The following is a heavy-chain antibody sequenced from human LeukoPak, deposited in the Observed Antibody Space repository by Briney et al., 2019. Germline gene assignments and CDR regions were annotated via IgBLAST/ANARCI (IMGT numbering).Heavy chain of an antibody. Sequence: PSETLSLTCTVSGGSISSGDYYWSWIRQPPGKGLEWIGDIYYSGSTYYNPSLKSRVTKSVDTSKNQFSLKLSSVTAADTAVYYCARGLYDCSSTSCHPRFDYWGQGTLVTVSS. CDR3: ARGLYDCSSTSCHPRFDY. J-gene: IGHJ4*02. D-gene: IGHD2-2*01. CDR2: IYYSGST. V-gene: IGHV4-30-4*08. CDR1: GGSISSGDYY.